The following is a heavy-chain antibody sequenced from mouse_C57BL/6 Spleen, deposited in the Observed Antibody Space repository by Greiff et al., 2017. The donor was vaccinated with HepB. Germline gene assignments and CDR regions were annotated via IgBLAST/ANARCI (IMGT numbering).Heavy chain of an antibody. J-gene: IGHJ3*01. V-gene: IGHV7-3*01. Sequence: DVQLVESGGGLVQPGGSLSLSCAASGFTFTDYYMSWVRQPPGKALEWLGFIRNKANGYTTEYSASVKGRFTISRDNSQSILYLQMNALRAEDSATYYCARYFYYGNYALAYWGQGTLVTVSA. D-gene: IGHD2-1*01. CDR2: IRNKANGYTT. CDR3: ARYFYYGNYALAY. CDR1: GFTFTDYY.